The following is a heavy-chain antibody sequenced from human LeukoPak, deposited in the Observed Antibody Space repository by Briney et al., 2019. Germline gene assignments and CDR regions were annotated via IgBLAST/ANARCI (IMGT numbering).Heavy chain of an antibody. CDR3: ARGRDHAFDI. J-gene: IGHJ3*02. V-gene: IGHV3-48*01. Sequence: GGSLRLSCAASGLASSSSAMNWVRQTPGKGPEWLSYSSASSSDVYYADSVKGRFTISRDNAKSSLYLQMNSLTAEDTAIYFCARGRDHAFDIWGQGTRVTVSS. CDR2: SSASSSDV. CDR1: GLASSSSA.